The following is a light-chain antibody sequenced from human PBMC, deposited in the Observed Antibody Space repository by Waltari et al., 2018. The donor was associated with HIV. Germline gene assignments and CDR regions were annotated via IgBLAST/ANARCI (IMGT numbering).Light chain of an antibody. CDR1: KLGDRH. CDR3: QAWDFDTDTAV. Sequence: SYELTQPPSVSVTPGQTAHINCSGDKLGDRHICWYQQTSGQSPLLPIFQDVRRPSGIPDRFSGSNSGDTATLTISGTQAMDEADYYCQAWDFDTDTAVFGGGTRLTVL. V-gene: IGLV3-1*01. CDR2: QDV. J-gene: IGLJ2*01.